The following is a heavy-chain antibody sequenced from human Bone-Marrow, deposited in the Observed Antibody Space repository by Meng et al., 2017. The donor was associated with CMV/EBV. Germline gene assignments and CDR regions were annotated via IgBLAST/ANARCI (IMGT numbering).Heavy chain of an antibody. CDR1: GGSISSSSYY. V-gene: IGHV4-39*01. CDR3: ARAGGTRGYFDY. Sequence: GSLRLSCTVSGGSISSSSYYWGWIRQPPGKGLEWIGSIYYSGSTYYNPSLKSRVTISVDTSKNQFSLKLSSVTAADTAVYYCARAGGTRGYFDYWGQGTLVTVSS. CDR2: IYYSGST. J-gene: IGHJ4*02. D-gene: IGHD1-26*01.